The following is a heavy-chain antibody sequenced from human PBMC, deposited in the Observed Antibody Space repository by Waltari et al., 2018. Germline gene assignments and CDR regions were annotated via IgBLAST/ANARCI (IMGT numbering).Heavy chain of an antibody. CDR3: ARDSMGYYGMDV. CDR2: IYSGGST. V-gene: IGHV3-53*01. J-gene: IGHJ6*02. Sequence: EVQLVESGGGLIQPGGSLRLSCAASGFTVSSNYMSWVRQAPGKGLGWVSVIYSGGSTYYADSVKGRFTISRDNSKNTLYLQMNSLRAEDTAVYYCARDSMGYYGMDVWGQGTTVTVSS. CDR1: GFTVSSNY.